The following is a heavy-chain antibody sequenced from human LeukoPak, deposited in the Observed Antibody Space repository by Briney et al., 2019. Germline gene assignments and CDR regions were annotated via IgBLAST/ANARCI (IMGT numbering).Heavy chain of an antibody. CDR1: GFTFSSYA. CDR2: ISGSGGST. V-gene: IGHV3-23*01. J-gene: IGHJ4*02. D-gene: IGHD3-10*01. CDR3: AKQTMVRGGIYGAFDY. Sequence: GGSLRLSCAASGFTFSSYAMSWVRQAPGKGLEWVSAISGSGGSTYYADSVKGRFTISRDNSKNTLYLQMNSLRAEDTAVYYCAKQTMVRGGIYGAFDYWGQGTLVTVSS.